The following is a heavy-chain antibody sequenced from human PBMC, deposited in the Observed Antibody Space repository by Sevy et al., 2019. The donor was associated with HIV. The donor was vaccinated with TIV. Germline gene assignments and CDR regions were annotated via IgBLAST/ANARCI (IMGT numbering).Heavy chain of an antibody. CDR2: IWSDGAYQ. Sequence: GGSLRLSCAASGFTFSSYAMHWVRQAPGKGLEWVAVIWSDGAYQYHGDSVKGRFTISRDNSKNTLYLQMNNVRVEDTAVYYCARGGYYYDNAAYYALDSWGQGTLVTVS. CDR1: GFTFSSYA. V-gene: IGHV3-33*08. D-gene: IGHD3-22*01. CDR3: ARGGYYYDNAAYYALDS. J-gene: IGHJ4*02.